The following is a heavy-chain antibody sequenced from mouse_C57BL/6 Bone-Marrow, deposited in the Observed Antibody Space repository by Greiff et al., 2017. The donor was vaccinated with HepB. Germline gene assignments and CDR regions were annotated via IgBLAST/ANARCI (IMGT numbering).Heavy chain of an antibody. J-gene: IGHJ1*03. CDR3: ARCGLTWVYWYFDV. V-gene: IGHV5-6*01. CDR2: ISSGGSYT. CDR1: GFTFSSYG. D-gene: IGHD3-1*01. Sequence: EVQVVESGGALVKPGGSLKLSCAASGFTFSSYGMSWVRQTPDKRLEWVATISSGGSYTYYPDSVKGRFTISRDNAKHTLYLQMSSLKSADTAMYYFARCGLTWVYWYFDVWGTGTTVTVSS.